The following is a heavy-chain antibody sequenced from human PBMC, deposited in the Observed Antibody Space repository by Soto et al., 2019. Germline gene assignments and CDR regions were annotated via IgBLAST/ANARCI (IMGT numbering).Heavy chain of an antibody. CDR3: ATSGRIQLWLLDY. CDR2: IWYDGSNK. CDR1: GFTFSSYG. J-gene: IGHJ4*02. V-gene: IGHV3-33*01. Sequence: GGSLRLSCAASGFTFSSYGMHWVRQAPGKGLEWVAVIWYDGSNKYYADYVKGRFTISRDNSKNTLYLQMNSLRAEDTAVYYCATSGRIQLWLLDYWGQGTLVTVSS. D-gene: IGHD5-18*01.